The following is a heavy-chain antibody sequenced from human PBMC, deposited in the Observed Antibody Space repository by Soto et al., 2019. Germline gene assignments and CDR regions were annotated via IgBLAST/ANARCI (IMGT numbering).Heavy chain of an antibody. CDR2: IYYSGST. CDR1: GGSISSGGYY. V-gene: IGHV4-31*03. J-gene: IGHJ5*02. Sequence: PSETLSLTCTVSGGSISSGGYYWSWIRQHPGKGLEWIGYIYYSGSTYYNPSLKSRVTISVDTSKNQFSLKLSSVTAADTAVYYCARLGEYFQSLDPWGPGTLVTVSS. CDR3: ARLGEYFQSLDP. D-gene: IGHD3-9*01.